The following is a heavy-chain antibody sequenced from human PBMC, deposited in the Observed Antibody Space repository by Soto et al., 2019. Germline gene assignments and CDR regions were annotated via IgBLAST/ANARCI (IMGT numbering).Heavy chain of an antibody. Sequence: ASVKVSCKASGYTFTSYGINWVRQAPGQGLEWMGRVSTYNGNTKYAQKFQGRVTMTTDTSTSTVYMHLRSLRSDDTAVYYCARERGLTPSTLSGYSGPATVVTGS. CDR3: ARERGLTPSTLSGY. CDR2: VSTYNGNT. CDR1: GYTFTSYG. J-gene: IGHJ4*02. V-gene: IGHV1-18*01.